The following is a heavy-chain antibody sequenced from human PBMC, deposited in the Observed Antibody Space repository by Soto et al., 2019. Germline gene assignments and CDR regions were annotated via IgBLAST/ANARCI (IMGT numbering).Heavy chain of an antibody. CDR2: FTYDGINK. CDR3: AGGQGGGWYRVADY. CDR1: GFTFSSHG. D-gene: IGHD6-19*01. V-gene: IGHV3-30*03. Sequence: QVQLVESGGGVVQPGRSLTLSCAASGFTFSSHGMHWVRQAPGRGLEWVAVFTYDGINKHYADSVRGRFTISRDNSKNTRSLQLNSVGPEDTAVYCCAGGQGGGWYRVADYWGQGTLVTVSS. J-gene: IGHJ4*02.